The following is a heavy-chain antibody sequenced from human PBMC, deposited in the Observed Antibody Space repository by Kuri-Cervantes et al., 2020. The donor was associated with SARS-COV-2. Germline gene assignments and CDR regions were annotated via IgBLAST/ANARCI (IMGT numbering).Heavy chain of an antibody. V-gene: IGHV3-11*01. D-gene: IGHD3-10*01. J-gene: IGHJ4*02. CDR3: AKTTMVQGVIISGWIDY. CDR2: LSSSGGIYM. CDR1: GFTFSDYY. Sequence: GESLKISCAASGFTFSDYYMSWIRQAPGKGLEWVSNLSSSGGIYMQYADSVKGRFTISRDNAKKSLYLEMNSLRAEDTAVYYCAKTTMVQGVIISGWIDYWGQGTLVTVSS.